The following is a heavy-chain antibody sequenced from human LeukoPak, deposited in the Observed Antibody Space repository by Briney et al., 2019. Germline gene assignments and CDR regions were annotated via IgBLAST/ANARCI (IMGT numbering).Heavy chain of an antibody. D-gene: IGHD3-22*01. Sequence: PGGSLRLSCVASGFAFRNNAMSCVRQAPGKGLEWASLISDSGGSTNYADSVKGRFTISRDNSKNTLYLQMNTLRAEDTAIYYCASSYGSSAYYPFDYWGRGTLVTVFS. CDR3: ASSYGSSAYYPFDY. CDR2: ISDSGGST. CDR1: GFAFRNNA. V-gene: IGHV3-23*01. J-gene: IGHJ4*02.